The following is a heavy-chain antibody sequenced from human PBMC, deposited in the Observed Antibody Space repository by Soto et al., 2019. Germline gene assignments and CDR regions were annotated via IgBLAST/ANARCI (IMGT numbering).Heavy chain of an antibody. J-gene: IGHJ4*02. CDR2: ITTGGDA. CDR3: ASGGSSLNFDS. V-gene: IGHV3-13*04. D-gene: IGHD6-6*01. Sequence: SCLAWGVSRSRWYMHWDRQPPGKGLEWASAITTGGDAYLAGSVEGRFTVSRENARNSLFLQMNSLRAGDTAVYYCASGGSSLNFDSWGQGTLVTVSS. CDR1: GVSRSRWY.